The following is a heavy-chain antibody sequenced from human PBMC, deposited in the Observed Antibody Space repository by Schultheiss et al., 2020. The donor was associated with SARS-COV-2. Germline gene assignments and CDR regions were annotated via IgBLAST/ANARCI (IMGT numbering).Heavy chain of an antibody. V-gene: IGHV3-23*01. D-gene: IGHD3-22*01. Sequence: GESLKISCAASGFTFSTYGVHWVRQAPGKGLEWVSTISGSGGSTYYADSVRGRFTISRDNSKNTLYLQMNSLRAEDTAVYYCAKDSGYYDSSGYFDYWGQGTLVTVSS. J-gene: IGHJ4*02. CDR2: ISGSGGST. CDR3: AKDSGYYDSSGYFDY. CDR1: GFTFSTYG.